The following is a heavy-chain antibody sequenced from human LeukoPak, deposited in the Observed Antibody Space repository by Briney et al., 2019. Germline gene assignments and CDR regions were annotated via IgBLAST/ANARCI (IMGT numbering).Heavy chain of an antibody. J-gene: IGHJ4*02. V-gene: IGHV3-15*01. D-gene: IGHD4-17*01. CDR3: ATEYYGAYNY. CDR1: GFTFSSYW. Sequence: PGGSLRLSCAASGFTFSSYWMHWVRQAPGKGLEWVGRIKSKTDGGTTDYVAPVRGRFTISRDDSKDTLYLQMDSLKTEDIAVYYCATEYYGAYNYWGQGSLVTVSS. CDR2: IKSKTDGGTT.